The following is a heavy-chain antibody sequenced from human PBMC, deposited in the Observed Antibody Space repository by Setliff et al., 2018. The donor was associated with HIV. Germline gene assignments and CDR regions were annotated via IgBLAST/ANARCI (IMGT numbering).Heavy chain of an antibody. CDR3: ARVPRQLLKGAAAYFDY. D-gene: IGHD5-18*01. CDR2: VDYTGST. J-gene: IGHJ4*02. CDR1: GFTFTSAW. V-gene: IGHV4-4*02. Sequence: GSLRLSCAASGFTFTSAWMTWVRQAPGKGLEWVGNVDYTGSTYYNPSLKSRVTISVDTSKNQFSLRLSSVTAADTAVYYCARVPRQLLKGAAAYFDYWGQGILVTVSS.